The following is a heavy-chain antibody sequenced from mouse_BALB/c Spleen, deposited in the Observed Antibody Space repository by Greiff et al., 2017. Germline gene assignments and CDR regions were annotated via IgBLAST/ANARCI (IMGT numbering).Heavy chain of an antibody. CDR1: GYTFTSYW. Sequence: VQLQQSGAELARPGASVKLSCKASGYTFTSYWMQWVKQRPGQGLEWIGAIYPGDGDTRYTQKFKGKATLTADKSSSTAYMQLSSLASEDSAVYYCARGTGSWFAYWGQGTLVTVSA. D-gene: IGHD4-1*01. J-gene: IGHJ3*01. V-gene: IGHV1-87*01. CDR3: ARGTGSWFAY. CDR2: IYPGDGDT.